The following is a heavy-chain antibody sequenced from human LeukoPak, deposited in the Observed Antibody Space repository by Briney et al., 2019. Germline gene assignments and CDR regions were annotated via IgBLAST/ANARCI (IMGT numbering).Heavy chain of an antibody. V-gene: IGHV4-39*01. CDR2: IYYGRNY. CDR1: GDSISSRSYY. J-gene: IGHJ4*02. CDR3: ATQSSSWHYLEY. D-gene: IGHD6-13*01. Sequence: SETLSLTCTVSGDSISSRSYYWGWIRQPPGKGLEWFGKIYYGRNYKWNSSLKSRGTISVDTSKNQFSLKLGSVTAADTAVYYCATQSSSWHYLEYWGQGTLVTVSS.